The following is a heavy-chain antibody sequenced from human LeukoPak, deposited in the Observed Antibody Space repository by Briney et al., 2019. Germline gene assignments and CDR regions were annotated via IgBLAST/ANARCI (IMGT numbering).Heavy chain of an antibody. V-gene: IGHV4-34*01. CDR3: ARVLYGGNPRGPFDY. D-gene: IGHD2-15*01. CDR2: INHSGST. Sequence: SETLSLTCAVYGGSFSGYYWSWIRQPPGKGLEWIGEINHSGSTNYSPSLKSRVTISVDTSKNQFSLKLSSVTAADTAVYYCARVLYGGNPRGPFDYWGQGTLVTVSS. CDR1: GGSFSGYY. J-gene: IGHJ4*02.